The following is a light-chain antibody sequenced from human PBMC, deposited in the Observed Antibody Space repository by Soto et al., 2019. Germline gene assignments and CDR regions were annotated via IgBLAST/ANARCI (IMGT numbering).Light chain of an antibody. CDR1: QSISHN. CDR2: GAS. Sequence: EIVMTQSPATLSVSPGERATLSCRAGQSISHNLAWYQQKPGQAPRLLLYGASTRATGIPARFTGSGSGTEFTLTISSLQSEDFAVYYCQQYSNWPRTFGQGTKVEIK. CDR3: QQYSNWPRT. V-gene: IGKV3-15*01. J-gene: IGKJ1*01.